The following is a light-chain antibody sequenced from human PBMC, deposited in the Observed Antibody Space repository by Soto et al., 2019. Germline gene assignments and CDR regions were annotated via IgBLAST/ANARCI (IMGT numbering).Light chain of an antibody. Sequence: QSVLTQPPSVSGAPGQRVTISCTGSSSNIGSTYDVQWYQQLPGTAPKLLIHGNTNRPSGVPDRFSGSKSGTSASLAITGLQADDEADYYCQSYDDSLSVHYVFRPGTKLTVL. CDR2: GNT. V-gene: IGLV1-40*01. CDR1: SSNIGSTYD. CDR3: QSYDDSLSVHYV. J-gene: IGLJ1*01.